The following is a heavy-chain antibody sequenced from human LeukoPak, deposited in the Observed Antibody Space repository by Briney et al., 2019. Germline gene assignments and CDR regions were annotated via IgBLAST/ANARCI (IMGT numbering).Heavy chain of an antibody. CDR1: GFTFSSYA. J-gene: IGHJ4*02. CDR3: SLDLPYYDFWSGYYAPSFDY. V-gene: IGHV3-23*01. CDR2: ISGSGGST. D-gene: IGHD3-3*01. Sequence: GGSLRLSCAASGFTFSSYAMSWVRQAPGKGLEWVSAISGSGGSTYYADYVTGRFTISRDNSKNTLYLQMNSLRAEDTAVYYCSLDLPYYDFWSGYYAPSFDYWGQGTLVTVSS.